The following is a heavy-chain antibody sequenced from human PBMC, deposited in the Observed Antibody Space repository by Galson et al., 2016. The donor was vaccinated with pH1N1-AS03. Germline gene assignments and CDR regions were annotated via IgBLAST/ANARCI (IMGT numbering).Heavy chain of an antibody. CDR1: GYLFTNYW. CDR3: ARHASPTILSYHFDY. J-gene: IGHJ4*02. V-gene: IGHV5-51*01. CDR2: FYPSDSDA. D-gene: IGHD1-26*01. Sequence: QSGAEVKQPGEPLTISCNTSGYLFTNYWIGWVRHMPGKGLEWMGIFYPSDSDARYSPSFQGQVTFSADKSTATAYLQWTTLKAADTAIYYCARHASPTILSYHFDYWGRGTLVTVSS.